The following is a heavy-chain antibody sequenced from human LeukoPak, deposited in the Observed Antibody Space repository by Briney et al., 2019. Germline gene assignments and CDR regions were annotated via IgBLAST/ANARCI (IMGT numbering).Heavy chain of an antibody. Sequence: PSETLSLTCAASGGSISSSNWWSWVRQPPGKGLEWIGEIYHSGSTNYNPSLKSRVTISVDKSKNQFSLKLSSVTAADTAVYYCARTDRGPDAFDIWGQGTMVTVSS. CDR2: IYHSGST. CDR3: ARTDRGPDAFDI. J-gene: IGHJ3*02. CDR1: GGSISSSNW. V-gene: IGHV4-4*02. D-gene: IGHD6-25*01.